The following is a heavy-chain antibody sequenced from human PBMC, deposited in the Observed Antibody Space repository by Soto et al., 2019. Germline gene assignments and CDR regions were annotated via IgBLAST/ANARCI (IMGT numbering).Heavy chain of an antibody. Sequence: EVQLVESGGGLVQPGGSLRLSCAASGFTFSSYWMSWVRQAPGKGLEWVANIKQDGSEKYYVDSVKGPFTISRDNAKNSLYLQMNSLSAEDTAVYYCARAWLYFDWLFGYWCQGTLVTVS. CDR3: ARAWLYFDWLFGY. CDR1: GFTFSSYW. V-gene: IGHV3-7*01. J-gene: IGHJ4*02. D-gene: IGHD3-9*01. CDR2: IKQDGSEK.